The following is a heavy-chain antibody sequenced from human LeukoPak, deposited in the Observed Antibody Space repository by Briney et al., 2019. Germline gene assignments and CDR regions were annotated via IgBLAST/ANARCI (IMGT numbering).Heavy chain of an antibody. CDR2: IFYTGST. CDR1: GGSISSSSYY. D-gene: IGHD5-18*01. CDR3: ARVKKVDTSIDY. Sequence: PSETLSLTCTVSGGSISSSSYYWGWIRQPPGKGLEWIGSIFYTGSTYYNPSLKSRVTISKDMSKNQFFLNLNFVTAADTAVYFCARVKKVDTSIDYWGQGTLVTVSS. J-gene: IGHJ4*02. V-gene: IGHV4-39*01.